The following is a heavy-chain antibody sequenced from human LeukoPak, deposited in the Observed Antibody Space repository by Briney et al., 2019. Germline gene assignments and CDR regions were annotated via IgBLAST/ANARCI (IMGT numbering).Heavy chain of an antibody. J-gene: IGHJ4*02. Sequence: ASVKVSCKASGYTFTSYAMSWVRQAPGQGLEWMGWINTNTGNPTYAQGFTGRFVVSLDTSVRTASLQISSLKAEDTAVYYCARSTYAYCRSTSCPAGFDYWGQGTLVTVSS. V-gene: IGHV7-4-1*02. CDR1: GYTFTSYA. D-gene: IGHD2-2*01. CDR3: ARSTYAYCRSTSCPAGFDY. CDR2: INTNTGNP.